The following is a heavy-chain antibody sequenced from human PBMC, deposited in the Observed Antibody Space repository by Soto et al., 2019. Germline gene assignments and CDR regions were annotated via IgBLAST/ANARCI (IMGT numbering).Heavy chain of an antibody. J-gene: IGHJ4*02. CDR1: RLTFSNYG. Sequence: PGGSLRLSCVASRLTFSNYGMHWVRQAPGKGLEWVAVISYESISTVYRDSVRGRFTISRDNSRNTLYLHMNSLTPEDTAVYYCARDWTHYDSSGPGDYWGQGTLVTVSS. CDR3: ARDWTHYDSSGPGDY. CDR2: ISYESIST. D-gene: IGHD3-22*01. V-gene: IGHV3-30*03.